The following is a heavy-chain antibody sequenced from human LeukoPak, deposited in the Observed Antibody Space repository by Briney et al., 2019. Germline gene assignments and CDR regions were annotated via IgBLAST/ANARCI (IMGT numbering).Heavy chain of an antibody. J-gene: IGHJ4*02. V-gene: IGHV3-30*04. CDR3: ARDRPQLWFI. Sequence: PRGALRLSCAASGFTFSSYAMHWVRQAPGKGLEWVAVISYDGSNKYYADSVKGRFTIARDNSNDALYLEMNSLRAEDTAGCYWARDRPQLWFIWGQGTLVTVSS. CDR1: GFTFSSYA. D-gene: IGHD5-18*01. CDR2: ISYDGSNK.